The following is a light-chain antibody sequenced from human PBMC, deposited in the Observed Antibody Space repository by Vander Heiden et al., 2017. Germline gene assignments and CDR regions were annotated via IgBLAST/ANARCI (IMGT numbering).Light chain of an antibody. CDR3: AAWDDSLSAVV. CDR2: RNN. J-gene: IGLJ2*01. CDR1: SSNIGSNY. V-gene: IGLV1-47*01. Sequence: QSVLTQPPSASGTPGQRVTISCSGSSSNIGSNYVYWYQQLPGTAPKPPIYRNNQRPSGVPDRFSGSKSGTSASLAISGLRSEEEADYYCAAWDDSLSAVVFGGGTKLTVL.